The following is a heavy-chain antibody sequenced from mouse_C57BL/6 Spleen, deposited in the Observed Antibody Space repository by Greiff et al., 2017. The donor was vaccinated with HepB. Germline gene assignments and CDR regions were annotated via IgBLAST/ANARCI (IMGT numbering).Heavy chain of an antibody. J-gene: IGHJ1*03. CDR1: GYTFTDYN. D-gene: IGHD2-4*01. CDR3: ARGGLRRSYWYFDV. Sequence: EVQLQQSGPELVKPGASVKIPCKASGYTFTDYNMDWVKQSHGKSLEWIGDINPNNGGTIYNQKFKGKATLTVDKSSSTAYMELRSLTSEDTAVYYCARGGLRRSYWYFDVWGTGTTVTVSS. V-gene: IGHV1-18*01. CDR2: INPNNGGT.